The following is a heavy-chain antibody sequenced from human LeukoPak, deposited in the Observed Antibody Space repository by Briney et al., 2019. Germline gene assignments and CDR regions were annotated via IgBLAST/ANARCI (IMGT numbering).Heavy chain of an antibody. CDR2: ISSSSSYI. CDR3: ARDGDKDIVVVPAAMEFDY. CDR1: GFTFSSYS. Sequence: PGRSLRLSCAASGFTFSSYSMNWVRQAPGKGLEWVSSISSSSSYIYYADSVKGRFTISRDNAKNSLYLQMNSLRAEDTAVYYCARDGDKDIVVVPAAMEFDYWGQGTLVTVSS. D-gene: IGHD2-2*01. V-gene: IGHV3-21*01. J-gene: IGHJ4*02.